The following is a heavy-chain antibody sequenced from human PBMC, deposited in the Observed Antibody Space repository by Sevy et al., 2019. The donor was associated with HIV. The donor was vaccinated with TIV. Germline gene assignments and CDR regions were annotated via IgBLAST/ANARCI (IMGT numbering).Heavy chain of an antibody. CDR2: IFYNGNT. CDR3: ARGLNYYVSGSFDY. J-gene: IGHJ4*02. Sequence: PSETLSLTCTVSGVSVTSGNSYWSWIRQPPGKGLEWIGYIFYNGNTNYNPSLESRVIMSVDTSNSQFSLSLNSVTAADTAVYYCARGLNYYVSGSFDYWGQGTLVTVSS. V-gene: IGHV4-61*01. CDR1: GVSVTSGNSY. D-gene: IGHD3-10*01.